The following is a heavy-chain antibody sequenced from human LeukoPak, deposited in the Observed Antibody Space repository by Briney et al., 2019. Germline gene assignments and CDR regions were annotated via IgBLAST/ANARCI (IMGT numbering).Heavy chain of an antibody. J-gene: IGHJ3*02. Sequence: ASVKDSCKASGYTFTSYYMHWVRQAPGQGLEWMGIINPSGGSTSYAQKFQGRVTMTRDTSTSTVYMELSSLRSEDTAVYYCAREGPTHTRYSSSWYGQGAFDIWGQGTVVTVSS. V-gene: IGHV1-46*03. CDR1: GYTFTSYY. D-gene: IGHD6-13*01. CDR3: AREGPTHTRYSSSWYGQGAFDI. CDR2: INPSGGST.